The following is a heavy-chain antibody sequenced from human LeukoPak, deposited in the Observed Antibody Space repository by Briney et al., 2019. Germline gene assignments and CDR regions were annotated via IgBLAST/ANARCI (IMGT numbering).Heavy chain of an antibody. CDR2: IYPGDSDA. V-gene: IGHV5-51*01. J-gene: IGHJ4*02. Sequence: GESLRISCKGSGYSFASYWIGWVRQMPGQGLAWMGIIYPGDSDARYSPSFQGQVTFSVDKSISTAYLQWGSLKASYTAMYYCARQDSSGYYFLYWGQGTLVTVSS. CDR1: GYSFASYW. CDR3: ARQDSSGYYFLY. D-gene: IGHD3-22*01.